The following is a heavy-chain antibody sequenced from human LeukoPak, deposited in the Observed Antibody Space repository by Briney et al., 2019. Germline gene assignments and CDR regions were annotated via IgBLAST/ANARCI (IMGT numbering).Heavy chain of an antibody. V-gene: IGHV3-23*01. Sequence: GGSLRLSCAASGFTFSSYTMSWVRQAPGKGLEWVSAITGSGDNTYYADSVKGRFTISRDNAESTLYLQMNSLGAEDTAVYYCARVGLGEWFFDLWGRGTLATVSS. CDR3: ARVGLGEWFFDL. CDR1: GFTFSSYT. J-gene: IGHJ2*01. CDR2: ITGSGDNT. D-gene: IGHD1-26*01.